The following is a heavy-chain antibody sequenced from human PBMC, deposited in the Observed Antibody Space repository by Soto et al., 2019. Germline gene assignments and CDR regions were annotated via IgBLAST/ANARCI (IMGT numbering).Heavy chain of an antibody. CDR2: INHTGGT. Sequence: SETLSLTCAVYGGSVNGYYWNWIRQPPGKGLEWIGEINHTGGTHYNPSLKSRVTMSVDTSKNQFSLRLSSVTAADTAIYYCATRITVFGLLIPPFDPWGQGTPVPVSP. CDR1: GGSVNGYY. V-gene: IGHV4-34*01. D-gene: IGHD3-3*01. J-gene: IGHJ5*02. CDR3: ATRITVFGLLIPPFDP.